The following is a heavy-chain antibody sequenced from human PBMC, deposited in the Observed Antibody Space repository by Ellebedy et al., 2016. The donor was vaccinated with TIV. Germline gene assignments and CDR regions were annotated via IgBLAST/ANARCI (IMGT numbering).Heavy chain of an antibody. CDR2: ISGSGSRT. V-gene: IGHV3-23*01. D-gene: IGHD1-26*01. CDR1: GFSFSNYG. J-gene: IGHJ4*02. CDR3: ANVGATYAY. Sequence: GGSLRLXXEASGFSFSNYGMTWVRQAPGKGLEWVSGISGSGSRTYYVDSVKGRFTIFRDNFKKMLFLQMNSPRAEDTAVYYCANVGATYAYWGQGTLVTVSS.